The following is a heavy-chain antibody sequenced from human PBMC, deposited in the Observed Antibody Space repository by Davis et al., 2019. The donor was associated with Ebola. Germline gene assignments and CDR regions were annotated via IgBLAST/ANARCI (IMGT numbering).Heavy chain of an antibody. CDR1: GYTFTSYG. D-gene: IGHD6-19*01. Sequence: ASVKVSCTASGYTFTSYGISWVRQAPGQGLEWMGWISAYNGNTNYAQKLQGRVTMTTDTSTSTAYMELRSLRSDDTAVYYCAREGDIAVAGTLYYYYGMDVWGQGTTVTVSS. CDR3: AREGDIAVAGTLYYYYGMDV. V-gene: IGHV1-18*01. CDR2: ISAYNGNT. J-gene: IGHJ6*02.